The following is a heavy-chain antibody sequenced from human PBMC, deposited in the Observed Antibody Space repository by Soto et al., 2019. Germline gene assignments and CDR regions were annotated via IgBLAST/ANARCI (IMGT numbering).Heavy chain of an antibody. V-gene: IGHV3-23*01. Sequence: GGSLRLSCAASGFSFGSYALSWVRQAPGKGLEWVSTISGSDGKTFYADAVKGRFSISRDNAKNSLYLQMNSLRAEDTALYYCAKVLDYYGSGSYAYWGQGTLVTVSS. J-gene: IGHJ4*02. CDR3: AKVLDYYGSGSYAY. CDR1: GFSFGSYA. D-gene: IGHD3-10*01. CDR2: ISGSDGKT.